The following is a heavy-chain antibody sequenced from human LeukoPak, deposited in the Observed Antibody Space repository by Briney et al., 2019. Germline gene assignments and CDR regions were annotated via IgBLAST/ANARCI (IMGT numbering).Heavy chain of an antibody. D-gene: IGHD2-15*01. V-gene: IGHV3-30-3*01. CDR3: ARGQDIVVFDP. CDR1: GFTFSTYA. Sequence: HPGGSLRLSCAASGFTFSTYAMSWVRQAPGKGLEWVAVISYDGSDKYYADSVKGRFTISRDNSKNTLYLQMNSLRAEDTAVYYCARGQDIVVFDPWGQGTLVTVSS. J-gene: IGHJ5*02. CDR2: ISYDGSDK.